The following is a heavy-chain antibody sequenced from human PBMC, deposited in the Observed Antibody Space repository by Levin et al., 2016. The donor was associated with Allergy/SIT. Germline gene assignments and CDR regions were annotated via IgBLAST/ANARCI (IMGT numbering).Heavy chain of an antibody. Sequence: VRQMPGKGLEWMGIIYPGNSDTRYSPSFQGQVTISADKSITTAYLQWSSLKASDTAMYYCVLYDFWSGYYAVDYWGQGTRVTVSS. CDR2: IYPGNSDT. J-gene: IGHJ4*02. V-gene: IGHV5-51*01. CDR3: VLYDFWSGYYAVDY. D-gene: IGHD3-3*01.